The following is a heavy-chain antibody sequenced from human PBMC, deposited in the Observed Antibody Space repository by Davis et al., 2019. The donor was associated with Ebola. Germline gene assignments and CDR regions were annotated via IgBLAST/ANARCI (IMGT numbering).Heavy chain of an antibody. CDR3: ARDRIQLWLGVMDV. CDR1: GFTFSSYA. V-gene: IGHV3-23*01. J-gene: IGHJ6*02. CDR2: ISGSGGST. D-gene: IGHD5-18*01. Sequence: GESLKISCAASGFTFSSYAMSWVRQAPGKGLEWVSAISGSGGSTYYADSVKGRFTISRDNSKNTLYLQMNSLRAEDTAVYYCARDRIQLWLGVMDVWGQGTTVTVSS.